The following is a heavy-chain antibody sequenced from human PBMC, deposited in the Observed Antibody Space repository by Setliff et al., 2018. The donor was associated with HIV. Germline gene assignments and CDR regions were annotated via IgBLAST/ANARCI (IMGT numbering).Heavy chain of an antibody. J-gene: IGHJ5*02. Sequence: SLKISCAAAGFTFRDYSMHWVRQVPGKGPEWVATISWNSGSVAYADSVKGRFAISRDNSKNSLYLQMNSLRPEDMALYYCAKGLGSYLAATRDALWFDPWGQGTLVTVSS. CDR2: ISWNSGSV. CDR3: AKGLGSYLAATRDALWFDP. CDR1: GFTFRDYS. V-gene: IGHV3-9*03. D-gene: IGHD2-15*01.